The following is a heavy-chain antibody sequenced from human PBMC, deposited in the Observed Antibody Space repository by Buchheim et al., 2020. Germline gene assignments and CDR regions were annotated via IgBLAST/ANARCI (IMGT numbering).Heavy chain of an antibody. CDR3: ARGLHITMIVVPKSVAGAFDI. Sequence: QVQLVQPGAEVKKPGASVKVSCKASGYTFTSYYMHWVRQAPGQGLEWMGIINPSGGSTSYAQQFQGRVTMTRATPTSTVYMELSSLRSEDTAVYYCARGLHITMIVVPKSVAGAFDIWGQGT. V-gene: IGHV1-46*01. J-gene: IGHJ3*02. CDR2: INPSGGST. D-gene: IGHD3-22*01. CDR1: GYTFTSYY.